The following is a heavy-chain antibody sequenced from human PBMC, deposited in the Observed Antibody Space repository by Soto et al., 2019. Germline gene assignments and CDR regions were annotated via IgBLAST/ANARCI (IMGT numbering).Heavy chain of an antibody. Sequence: AGGSLRLSCAASGFPFSSYWMSWVRQAPGKGLEWVANIKQDGSEKYYVDSVKGRFTISRDNAKNSLYLQMNSLRAEDTAVYYCARVGSTVTTPLGNPNFDYWGQGTLVTVSS. CDR3: ARVGSTVTTPLGNPNFDY. CDR1: GFPFSSYW. CDR2: IKQDGSEK. D-gene: IGHD4-17*01. J-gene: IGHJ4*02. V-gene: IGHV3-7*05.